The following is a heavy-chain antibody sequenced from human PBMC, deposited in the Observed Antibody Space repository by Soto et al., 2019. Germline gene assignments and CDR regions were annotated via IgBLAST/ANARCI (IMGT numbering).Heavy chain of an antibody. CDR2: INHSGST. Sequence: PSETLSLTCAVYGGSFSGYYWSWIRQPPGKGLEWIGEINHSGSTNYNPSLKSRVTISVDTSKNQFSLKLSSVTAADTAVYYCARGRGQADYYDSSGDFPFDYWGQGTLVTVSS. V-gene: IGHV4-34*01. D-gene: IGHD3-22*01. CDR1: GGSFSGYY. CDR3: ARGRGQADYYDSSGDFPFDY. J-gene: IGHJ4*02.